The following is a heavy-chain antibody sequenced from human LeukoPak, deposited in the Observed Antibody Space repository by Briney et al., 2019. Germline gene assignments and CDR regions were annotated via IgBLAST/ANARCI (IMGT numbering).Heavy chain of an antibody. D-gene: IGHD6-19*01. CDR3: ARVRKLRAGAGTNFDY. Sequence: SETLSLTCAVYGESFSGYYWSWIRQPPGKGLEWIGEINHSGSTNYNPSLKSRVTISVDTSKNQFSLKLSSVTAADTAVYYCARVRKLRAGAGTNFDYWGQGTLVTVSS. CDR2: INHSGST. J-gene: IGHJ4*02. V-gene: IGHV4-34*01. CDR1: GESFSGYY.